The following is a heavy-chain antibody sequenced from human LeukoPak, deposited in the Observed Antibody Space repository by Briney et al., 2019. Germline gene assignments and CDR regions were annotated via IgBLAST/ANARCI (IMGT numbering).Heavy chain of an antibody. J-gene: IGHJ4*02. Sequence: GGALRLSCAASGFTLSSYAMSWVRPAPGKGLEWVSTISGNGRSTYYGDSVKGRFTISRDNSKNTLSLQMDSLRAEDTAVYYCAKEYYVLLVYALGGSFDYWGRGTLVTVSS. CDR1: GFTLSSYA. CDR2: ISGNGRST. D-gene: IGHD2-8*02. V-gene: IGHV3-23*01. CDR3: AKEYYVLLVYALGGSFDY.